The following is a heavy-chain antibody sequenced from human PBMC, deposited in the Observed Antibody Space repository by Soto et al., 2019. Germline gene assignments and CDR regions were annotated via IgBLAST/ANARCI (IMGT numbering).Heavy chain of an antibody. D-gene: IGHD3-10*01. CDR1: GGSSSRTGYY. CDR3: ARQTSSGGPYWFDP. V-gene: IGHV4-39*01. Sequence: PSETMSLTCTVSGGSSSRTGYYWGWISKSPGKGMEWIGSIYYNGGAFYNPSLKRRVTISVDTSKTQFSLDLGSVTTTDTAVYYYARQTSSGGPYWFDPWGQGTLVTVSS. CDR2: IYYNGGA. J-gene: IGHJ5*02.